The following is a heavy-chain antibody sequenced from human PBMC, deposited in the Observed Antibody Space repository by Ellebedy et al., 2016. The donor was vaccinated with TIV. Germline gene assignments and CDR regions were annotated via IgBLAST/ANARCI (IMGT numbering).Heavy chain of an antibody. Sequence: MPSETLSLTCTVSAASISSYYWSRIRQPPGKGLEWIGYIYYSGSTNYNPSLKSRVTIPVDTSKNQFSLKLSSVTAADPAVYYCAREVPGYSFLDYWGQGTLVTVSS. D-gene: IGHD5-18*01. J-gene: IGHJ4*02. CDR3: AREVPGYSFLDY. CDR1: AASISSYY. V-gene: IGHV4-59*01. CDR2: IYYSGST.